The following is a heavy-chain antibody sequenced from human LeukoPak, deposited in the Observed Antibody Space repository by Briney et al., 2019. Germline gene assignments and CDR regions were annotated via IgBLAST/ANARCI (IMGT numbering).Heavy chain of an antibody. CDR2: ISSSSYT. D-gene: IGHD3-3*01. CDR3: ASRGFFGVVYPQGPFDI. Sequence: GGSLRLSCAASGFTFSDYYMSWIRQAPGKGLEWVSYISSSSYTNYADSVKGRFTISRDNAKNSLYLQMNSLRSDDTALYYCASRGFFGVVYPQGPFDIWGQGTMVTVSS. V-gene: IGHV3-11*03. J-gene: IGHJ3*02. CDR1: GFTFSDYY.